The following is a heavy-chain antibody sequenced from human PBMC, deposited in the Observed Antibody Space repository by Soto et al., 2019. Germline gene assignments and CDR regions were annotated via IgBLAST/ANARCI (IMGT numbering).Heavy chain of an antibody. CDR1: GEPFGDVYD. CDR2: VYYSGTT. Sequence: SETLSLTCNVSGEPFGDVYDWAWIRQVPGKGLEWIGSVYYSGTTYYNPSLQSRVSISVDTAKNQFSLKLNSVTTADSAIYYCARPLVYSIYGFETWGQGKKVTVSS. V-gene: IGHV4-39*01. D-gene: IGHD2-8*01. J-gene: IGHJ6*02. CDR3: ARPLVYSIYGFET.